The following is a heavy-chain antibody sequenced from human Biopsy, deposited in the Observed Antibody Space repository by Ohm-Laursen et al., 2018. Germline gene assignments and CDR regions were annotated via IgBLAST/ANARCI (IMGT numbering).Heavy chain of an antibody. V-gene: IGHV3-66*01. J-gene: IGHJ4*02. Sequence: SLRLSCSASKFTVRTNSMSWVRPAPGKGLEWVSVIYAGATTYYPDSVKGRFTISRDNSRNTVYLQMDSLRGEDTAVYFCARGSGSGFYFDQWGQGTLVTVSS. CDR2: IYAGATT. D-gene: IGHD2-15*01. CDR1: KFTVRTNS. CDR3: ARGSGSGFYFDQ.